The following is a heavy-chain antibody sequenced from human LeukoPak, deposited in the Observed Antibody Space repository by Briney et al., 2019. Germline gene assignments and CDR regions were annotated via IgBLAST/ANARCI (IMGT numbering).Heavy chain of an antibody. CDR3: ARATKSAADSSGWS. J-gene: IGHJ3*01. CDR1: GFTFSSYS. V-gene: IGHV3-21*01. CDR2: ISSSSSYI. D-gene: IGHD6-19*01. Sequence: GGSLRLSCAAPGFTFSSYSMNWVRQAPGKGLEWVSSISSSSSYIYYADSVKGRFTISRDNAKNSLYLQMNSLRAEDTAVYYCARATKSAADSSGWSWGQGTMVTVSS.